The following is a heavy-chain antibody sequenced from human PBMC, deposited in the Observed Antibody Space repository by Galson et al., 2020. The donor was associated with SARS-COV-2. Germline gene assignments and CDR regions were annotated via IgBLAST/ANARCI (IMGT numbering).Heavy chain of an antibody. V-gene: IGHV1-8*01. CDR1: GYTFPTFD. D-gene: IGHD2-8*02. Sequence: ASVKVSCKASGYTFPTFDINWVRQVPGQGLEWMGWMDPSTGNTGYARKFQGRVTMTRTTTNTTAYLELSGLRFDDTAIYYCVRDDDDVGAGGLVTFTYWGPGTLVTVS. CDR2: MDPSTGNT. CDR3: VRDDDDVGAGGLVTFTY. J-gene: IGHJ4*02.